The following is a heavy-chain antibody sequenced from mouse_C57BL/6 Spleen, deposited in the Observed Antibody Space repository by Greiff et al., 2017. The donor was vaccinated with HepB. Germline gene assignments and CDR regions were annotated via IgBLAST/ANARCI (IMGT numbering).Heavy chain of an antibody. CDR1: GYSITSGYY. CDR2: ISYDGSN. Sequence: EVKVEESGPGLVKPSQSLSLTCSVPGYSITSGYYWNWIRQFPGNKLEWMGYISYDGSNNYNPSLKNRISITRDTSKNQFFLKLNSVTTEDTATYYCARDGMASFAYWGQGTLVTVSA. D-gene: IGHD2-3*01. CDR3: ARDGMASFAY. V-gene: IGHV3-6*01. J-gene: IGHJ3*01.